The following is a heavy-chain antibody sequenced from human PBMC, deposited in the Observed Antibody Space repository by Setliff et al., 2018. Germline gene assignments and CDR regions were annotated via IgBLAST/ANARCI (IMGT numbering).Heavy chain of an antibody. CDR3: AREVIDPVSSDAFDI. J-gene: IGHJ3*02. D-gene: IGHD4-4*01. CDR1: GGSISSGDYY. V-gene: IGHV4-30-4*08. CDR2: IYYSGST. Sequence: PSETLSLTCTVSGGSISSGDYYWSWIRQPPGKGLEFVGYIYYSGSTNYNPSLKSRVTISIDTSKNQFSLKVNSVTAADTAVYYCAREVIDPVSSDAFDIWGQGRMVTVSS.